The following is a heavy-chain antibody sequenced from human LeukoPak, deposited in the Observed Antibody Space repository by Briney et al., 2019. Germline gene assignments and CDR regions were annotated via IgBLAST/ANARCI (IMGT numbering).Heavy chain of an antibody. CDR2: IYYSGST. CDR3: ARHVIVGATDWFDP. D-gene: IGHD1-26*01. Sequence: PSETLSLTCAVSGDSISSGDYYWGGIRQPPGKGLEWIGSIYYSGSTYYNPSLKSRVTISVDTSKNQFSLKLSPVTAADTAVYYSARHVIVGATDWFDPWGQGTLVTVSS. V-gene: IGHV4-39*01. CDR1: GDSISSGDYY. J-gene: IGHJ5*02.